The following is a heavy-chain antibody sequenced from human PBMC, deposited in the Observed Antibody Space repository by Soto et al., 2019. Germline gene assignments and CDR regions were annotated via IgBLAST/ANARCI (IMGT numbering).Heavy chain of an antibody. J-gene: IGHJ4*02. V-gene: IGHV1-18*01. Sequence: PGESLKVSCKASGYTFTSYGISWVRQAPGQGLEWMGWISAYNGNTNYAQKLQGRVTMTTDTSTSTAYMELRSLRSDDTAVYYCAMIGTEYSDYDGEVSSDYWGQGTLVTVSS. D-gene: IGHD5-12*01. CDR2: ISAYNGNT. CDR3: AMIGTEYSDYDGEVSSDY. CDR1: GYTFTSYG.